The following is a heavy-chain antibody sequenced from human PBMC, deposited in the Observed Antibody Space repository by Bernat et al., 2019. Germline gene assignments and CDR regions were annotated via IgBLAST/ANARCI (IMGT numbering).Heavy chain of an antibody. D-gene: IGHD3-10*01. CDR2: IFYSGSGAT. V-gene: IGHV4-59*08. CDR1: GASINNFY. Sequence: QVQLQESGPGLVKSSETLSLTCTVSGASINNFYWSWIRQPPGKGLEWIGHIFYSGSGATNYNPSLKSRVTISVDTSMNQISLKLTSVTAADTAVYYCARRGIRSGSYHIDYWGQGTLVTVSS. CDR3: ARRGIRSGSYHIDY. J-gene: IGHJ4*02.